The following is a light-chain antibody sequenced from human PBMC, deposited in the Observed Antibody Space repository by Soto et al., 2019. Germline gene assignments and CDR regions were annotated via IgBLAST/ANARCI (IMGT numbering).Light chain of an antibody. CDR2: DAS. CDR3: QQRYQWPPLT. CDR1: QSVIIY. J-gene: IGKJ4*01. V-gene: IGKV3-11*01. Sequence: EVVLTQSPATLSLSPGERATLSCRASQSVIIYLAWHQQKPGQAPRLLIYDASNRAPGIPARFSGSGSGTDFTLTISSLEPEDFAVYYCQQRYQWPPLTFGGGTKVEIK.